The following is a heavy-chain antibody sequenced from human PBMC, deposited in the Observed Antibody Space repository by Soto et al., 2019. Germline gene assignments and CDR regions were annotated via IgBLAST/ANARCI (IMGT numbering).Heavy chain of an antibody. D-gene: IGHD3-10*01. V-gene: IGHV4-61*08. J-gene: IGHJ6*02. Sequence: SESLSLTCTVYVGSFSSGDYFWSWLRQSPGKRLEWIAYIYYSGSTNYNPSLKSRATISVDTSKSQVSLTLTSMTAADAALYYCARSPNYYYYGFDVWGQGTAVTVSS. CDR1: VGSFSSGDYF. CDR2: IYYSGST. CDR3: ARSPNYYYYGFDV.